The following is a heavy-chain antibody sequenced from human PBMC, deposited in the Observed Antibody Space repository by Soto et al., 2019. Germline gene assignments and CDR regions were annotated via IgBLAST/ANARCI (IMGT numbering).Heavy chain of an antibody. J-gene: IGHJ4*02. D-gene: IGHD3-22*01. CDR1: GFNLSTYG. V-gene: IGHV3-30*18. CDR3: AKEGFYDRTGYYPFDS. Sequence: PGVSLRLSCLASGFNLSTYGVHWVRQPPGKGLEWVAVVSFDGRNKYYAGSVEGRFTISRDNSKKTLYLHMNSLRAEDTAVYYCAKEGFYDRTGYYPFDSWGQGTLVAVSS. CDR2: VSFDGRNK.